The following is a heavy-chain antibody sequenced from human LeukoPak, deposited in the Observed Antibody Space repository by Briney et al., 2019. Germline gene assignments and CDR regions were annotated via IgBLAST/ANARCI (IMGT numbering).Heavy chain of an antibody. Sequence: SVKVSCKASGGTFSSYAISWVRQAPGQGLEWMGRIIPIFGTANYAQKFQGRVTITTDESTRTAYMELSSLRSEDTAVYYCALPWGRTNWFDPWGQGTLVTVSS. CDR3: ALPWGRTNWFDP. CDR2: IIPIFGTA. V-gene: IGHV1-69*05. CDR1: GGTFSSYA. D-gene: IGHD7-27*01. J-gene: IGHJ5*02.